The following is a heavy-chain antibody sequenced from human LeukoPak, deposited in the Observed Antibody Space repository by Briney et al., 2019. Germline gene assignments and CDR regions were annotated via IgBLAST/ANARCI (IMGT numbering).Heavy chain of an antibody. CDR3: ARHFWVDTAMVTDFDY. CDR1: GYSFTSYW. V-gene: IGHV5-10-1*01. J-gene: IGHJ4*02. CDR2: IDPSDSYT. D-gene: IGHD5-18*01. Sequence: GESLKISCKGSGYSFTSYWISWVRQMPGKGLEWMGRIDPSDSYTNYSPSFQGHVTISADKSISTAYLQWSSLKASDTAMYYCARHFWVDTAMVTDFDYWGQGTLVTVSS.